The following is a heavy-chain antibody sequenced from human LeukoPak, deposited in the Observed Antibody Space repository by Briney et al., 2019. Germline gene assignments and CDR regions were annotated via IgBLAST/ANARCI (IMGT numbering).Heavy chain of an antibody. CDR2: IIPIFGTA. CDR1: GGTFSSYA. V-gene: IGHV1-69*13. J-gene: IGHJ4*02. D-gene: IGHD3-22*01. Sequence: SVKVSCKASGGTFSSYAISWVRQAPGQGFEWMGGIIPIFGTANYAQKFQGRVTITADESTSTAYMELSSLRSEDTAVYYCARDRYYDSSGYFDYWGQGTLVTVSS. CDR3: ARDRYYDSSGYFDY.